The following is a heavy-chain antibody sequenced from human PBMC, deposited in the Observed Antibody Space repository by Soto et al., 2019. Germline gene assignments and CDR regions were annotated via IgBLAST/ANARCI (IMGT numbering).Heavy chain of an antibody. D-gene: IGHD2-21*02. Sequence: PSETLSLTCTVSGASIRSYDYYWGWIRQPPGKGLEWIGSIYGGTTYYNPSLKGRVTISVDTSRNQVSLKLTSVAATDTAVYYCARQGPPVTDTYYFEHWGQGTPVTVSS. CDR1: GASIRSYDYY. CDR3: ARQGPPVTDTYYFEH. J-gene: IGHJ4*02. CDR2: IYGGTT. V-gene: IGHV4-39*01.